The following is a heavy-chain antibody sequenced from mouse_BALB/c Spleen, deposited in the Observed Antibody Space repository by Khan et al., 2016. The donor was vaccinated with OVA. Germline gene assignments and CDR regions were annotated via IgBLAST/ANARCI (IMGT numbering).Heavy chain of an antibody. J-gene: IGHJ4*01. CDR1: GYSITSDYA. V-gene: IGHV3-2*02. CDR2: ISYSGST. D-gene: IGHD2-3*01. CDR3: ARDGSRYNYAMDY. Sequence: DVQLQESGPGLVKPSQSLSLTCTVTGYSITSDYAWNWIRQFPGNKLEWMGYISYSGSTNYNPDLKSRISITRDTSTNPFFLQFNSVTTEDTATYYCARDGSRYNYAMDYWGQGTSVTVSS.